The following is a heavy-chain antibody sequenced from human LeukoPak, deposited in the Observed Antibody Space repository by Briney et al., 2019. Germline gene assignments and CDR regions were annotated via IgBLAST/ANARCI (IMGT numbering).Heavy chain of an antibody. V-gene: IGHV1-2*02. CDR1: GYTFTGYY. Sequence: ASVKVSCKASGYTFTGYYMHWVRQAPGQGLEWMGWIIPNSGGTNYAQKFQGRVTMTRDTSISTAYMELRSLRSDDTAVYYCARGGAARRFNLGYWGQGTLVTVSS. J-gene: IGHJ4*02. CDR2: IIPNSGGT. D-gene: IGHD6-6*01. CDR3: ARGGAARRFNLGY.